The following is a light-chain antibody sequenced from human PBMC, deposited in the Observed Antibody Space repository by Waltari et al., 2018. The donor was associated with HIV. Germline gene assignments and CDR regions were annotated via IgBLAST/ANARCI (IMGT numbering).Light chain of an antibody. CDR3: QQSYTTPS. CDR2: DGS. J-gene: IGKJ4*01. V-gene: IGKV1-39*01. Sequence: DIQMTQSPSYLSASVGARLTITCRESQSINIYLNWYRQKPGKAPNLLIYDGSSLQSGVPSRFSGSGSGTDFTLTISSLQAEDFATYYCQQSYTTPSFGGGTRVEIK. CDR1: QSINIY.